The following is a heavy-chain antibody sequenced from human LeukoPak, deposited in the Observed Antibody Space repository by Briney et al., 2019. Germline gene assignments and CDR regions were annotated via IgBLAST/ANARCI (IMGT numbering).Heavy chain of an antibody. V-gene: IGHV3-30*03. D-gene: IGHD3-22*01. J-gene: IGHJ4*02. CDR2: ISYDGSNK. Sequence: GGSLRLSCAASGFTFSSYGMHWVRQAPGKGLEWVAVISYDGSNKYYADSVKGRFTISRDNSKNTLYLQMNSLRAEDTAVYYCARGGRYDSSGYLHYFDYWGQGTLVTVSS. CDR3: ARGGRYDSSGYLHYFDY. CDR1: GFTFSSYG.